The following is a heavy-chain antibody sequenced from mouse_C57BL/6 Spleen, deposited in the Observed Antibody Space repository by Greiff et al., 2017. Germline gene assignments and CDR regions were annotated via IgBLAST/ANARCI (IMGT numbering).Heavy chain of an antibody. D-gene: IGHD2-4*01. CDR2: ISYDGSN. J-gene: IGHJ2*01. CDR3: ARVAYYDYDAYFDY. V-gene: IGHV3-6*01. CDR1: GYSITSGYY. Sequence: ESGPGLVKPSQSLSLTCSVTGYSITSGYYWNWIRQFPGNKLEWMGYISYDGSNNYNPSLKNRISITRDKSKNQFFLKLNSVTTEDTATYYCARVAYYDYDAYFDYWGQGTTLTVSS.